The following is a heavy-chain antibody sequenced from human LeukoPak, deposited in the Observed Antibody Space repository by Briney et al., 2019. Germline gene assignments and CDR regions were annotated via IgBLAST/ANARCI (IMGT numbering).Heavy chain of an antibody. CDR2: IYTSGST. J-gene: IGHJ4*02. Sequence: PSETLSLTCTVSGGSISSGSYYWSWIRQPAGKGLEWIGRIYTSGSTNYNPSLKSRVTISVDTSKNQFSLKLSSVTAADTAVYYCARGDGSSGYYYAAYFDYWGQGTLVTVSS. D-gene: IGHD3-22*01. CDR1: GGSISSGSYY. CDR3: ARGDGSSGYYYAAYFDY. V-gene: IGHV4-61*02.